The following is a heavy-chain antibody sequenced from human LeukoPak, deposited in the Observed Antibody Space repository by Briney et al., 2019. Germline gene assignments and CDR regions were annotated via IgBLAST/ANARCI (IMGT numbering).Heavy chain of an antibody. CDR1: GFTFSSYA. D-gene: IGHD6-6*01. CDR3: ARDGRPPVEFDP. Sequence: GGSLRLSCAASGFTFSSYAMTWVRQAPGKGLEWVSTISGSGASTYYADSVKGRFTISRDNAKNSLYLQMNSLRAEDTAVYYCARDGRPPVEFDPWGQGTLVTVSS. CDR2: ISGSGAST. V-gene: IGHV3-23*01. J-gene: IGHJ5*02.